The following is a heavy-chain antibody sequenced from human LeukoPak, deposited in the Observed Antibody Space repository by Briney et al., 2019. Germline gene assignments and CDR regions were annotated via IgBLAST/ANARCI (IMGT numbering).Heavy chain of an antibody. D-gene: IGHD3-10*01. CDR3: AREGESRYFDL. CDR1: GASISSYY. CDR2: MYYSGST. J-gene: IGHJ2*01. Sequence: SETLSLTCTVSGASISSYYWSWIRQPPARGLEWIGYMYYSGSTNYNPSLKSRVTISVEPSKNQVSLKLSSVTAADTAVYYCAREGESRYFDLWGRGTLVTVSS. V-gene: IGHV4-59*01.